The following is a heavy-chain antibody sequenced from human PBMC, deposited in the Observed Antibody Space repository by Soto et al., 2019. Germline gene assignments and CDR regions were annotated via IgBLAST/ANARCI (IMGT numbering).Heavy chain of an antibody. D-gene: IGHD3-3*01. CDR2: IYYSGST. Sequence: PSETLSLTCTVSGGSISSGDYYWSWIRQPPGKGLEGIGYIYYSGSTYYNPSLKSRVTISVDTSKNQFSLKLSSVTAADTAVYYCARGMRIFGVVPRNWFDPWGHRTLVTVSS. V-gene: IGHV4-30-4*01. CDR3: ARGMRIFGVVPRNWFDP. J-gene: IGHJ5*02. CDR1: GGSISSGDYY.